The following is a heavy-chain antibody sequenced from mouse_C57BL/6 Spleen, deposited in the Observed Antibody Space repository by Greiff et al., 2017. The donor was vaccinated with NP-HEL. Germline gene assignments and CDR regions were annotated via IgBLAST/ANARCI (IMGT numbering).Heavy chain of an antibody. J-gene: IGHJ2*01. D-gene: IGHD2-10*02. CDR3: ARNPSGNY. Sequence: QVQLQQPGAELVKPGASVKLSCKASGYTFTSYWMQWVKQRPGQGLEWIGEIDPSDSYTNYNQKFKGKATLTVDTSSSTAYMQLSSLTSEDSAVYYCARNPSGNYWGQGTTLTVSS. CDR2: IDPSDSYT. V-gene: IGHV1-50*01. CDR1: GYTFTSYW.